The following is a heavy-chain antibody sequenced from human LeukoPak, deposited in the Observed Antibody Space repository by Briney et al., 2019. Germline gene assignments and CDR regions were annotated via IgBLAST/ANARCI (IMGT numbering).Heavy chain of an antibody. D-gene: IGHD3-10*01. Sequence: SETLSLTCAVYGGSFSGYYWSWIRQPPGKGLEWIGEINHSGSTNYNPSLKSRVTISVDTSKNQFSLKLSSVTAADTAVYYCARGRTSMVRGVLRALVDYWAQGTLDTVSS. J-gene: IGHJ4*02. CDR3: ARGRTSMVRGVLRALVDY. CDR2: INHSGST. V-gene: IGHV4-34*01. CDR1: GGSFSGYY.